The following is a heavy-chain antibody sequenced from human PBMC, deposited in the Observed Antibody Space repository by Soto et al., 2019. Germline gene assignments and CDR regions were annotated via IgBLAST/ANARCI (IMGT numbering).Heavy chain of an antibody. CDR2: IYYGGST. D-gene: IGHD3-22*01. CDR1: GGSISSSIYY. CDR3: ARHNIDYYDSSGDFPLDS. Sequence: PSETLSLTCTVSGGSISSSIYYWGWIRQPPGKGLEWIGSIYYGGSTNYNPSLKSRVTISVDTSKNQFSLKLSSVTAADTAVYYCARHNIDYYDSSGDFPLDSWGLGILVTVSS. J-gene: IGHJ4*02. V-gene: IGHV4-39*01.